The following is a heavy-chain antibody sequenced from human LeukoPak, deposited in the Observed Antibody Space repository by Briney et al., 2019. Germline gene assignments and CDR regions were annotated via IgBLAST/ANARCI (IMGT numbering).Heavy chain of an antibody. CDR2: IRSKANSYAT. Sequence: GGSLKLSCAASGFTFSGSVMHWVRQASGKGLEWVGRIRSKANSYATAYAASVKGRFTISRDDSKNMAYLQMNSLKTEDTAVYYCTSHIDYYDSSGQHYWGQGTLATVSS. CDR3: TSHIDYYDSSGQHY. V-gene: IGHV3-73*01. D-gene: IGHD3-22*01. J-gene: IGHJ4*02. CDR1: GFTFSGSV.